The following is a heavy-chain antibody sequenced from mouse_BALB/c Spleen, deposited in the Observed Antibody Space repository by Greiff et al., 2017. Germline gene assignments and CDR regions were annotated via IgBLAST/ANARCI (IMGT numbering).Heavy chain of an antibody. CDR2: ISNLAYSI. Sequence: EVKLVESGGGLVKPGGSRKLSCAASGFTFSDYGMAWVRQAPGKGPEWVAFISNLAYSIYYADTVTGRFTISRENAKNTLYLEMSSLRSEDTAMYYCARDRGDAMDYWGQGTSVTVSS. CDR1: GFTFSDYG. V-gene: IGHV5-15*02. CDR3: ARDRGDAMDY. D-gene: IGHD3-3*01. J-gene: IGHJ4*01.